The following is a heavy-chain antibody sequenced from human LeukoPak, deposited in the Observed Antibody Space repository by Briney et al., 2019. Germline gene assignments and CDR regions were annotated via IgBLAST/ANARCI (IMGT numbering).Heavy chain of an antibody. Sequence: GGSLRLSCAASGFTFSNYAMSWVRQAPGKGLEWVSAISGSGGGTFYADSVKGRFTISRDNSKNTLYLQMNSLRAEDTALYYCAKNNGGNSGAFDVWGQGTMVTVSS. V-gene: IGHV3-23*01. CDR3: AKNNGGNSGAFDV. CDR2: ISGSGGGT. CDR1: GFTFSNYA. J-gene: IGHJ3*01. D-gene: IGHD4-23*01.